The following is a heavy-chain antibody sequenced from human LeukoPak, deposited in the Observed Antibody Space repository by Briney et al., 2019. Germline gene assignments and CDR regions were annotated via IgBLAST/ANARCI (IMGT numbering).Heavy chain of an antibody. CDR1: ASTFSDYY. V-gene: IGHV3-11*06. CDR3: AGGADQLLPNWCDP. Sequence: SLTPACAPSASTFSDYYMGWIRHAPGGRLGCVPYISISSSYTNYADSVKGRFTISRDNDKNSLYLQMNSLRAEDTAVYYCAGGADQLLPNWCDPWGQGTLVTVSP. CDR2: ISISSSYT. D-gene: IGHD2-2*01. J-gene: IGHJ5*02.